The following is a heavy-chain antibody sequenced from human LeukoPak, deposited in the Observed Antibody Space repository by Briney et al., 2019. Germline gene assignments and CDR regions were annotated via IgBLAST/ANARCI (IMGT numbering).Heavy chain of an antibody. D-gene: IGHD2-21*01. Sequence: GGSLRLSCAASVFTFSSHWKYRVRQAPGKGLKWVSGISASNGNTYHADSVKGRFTISRDNSKGTLYMQLNSLRVEDTAVYYCAKMSTESWYSALEYSGQGTLVTVSS. CDR3: AKMSTESWYSALEY. CDR2: ISASNGNT. V-gene: IGHV3-23*01. CDR1: VFTFSSHW. J-gene: IGHJ4*02.